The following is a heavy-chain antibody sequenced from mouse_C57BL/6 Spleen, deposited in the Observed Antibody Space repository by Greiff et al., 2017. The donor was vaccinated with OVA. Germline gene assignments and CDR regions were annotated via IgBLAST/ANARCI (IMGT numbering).Heavy chain of an antibody. CDR1: GYTFTSYW. J-gene: IGHJ4*01. V-gene: IGHV1-64*01. CDR2: IHPNSGST. CDR3: ARTIIGGYYYAMDY. Sequence: QVQLQQPGAELVKPGASVKLSCKASGYTFTSYWMHWVKQRPGQGLEWIGMIHPNSGSTNYNEKFKSKATLTVDKSSSTAYMQLSSLTSEDSAVYYCARTIIGGYYYAMDYWGQGTSVTVSS.